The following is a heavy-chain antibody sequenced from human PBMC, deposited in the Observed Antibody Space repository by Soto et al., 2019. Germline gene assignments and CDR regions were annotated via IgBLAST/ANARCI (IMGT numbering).Heavy chain of an antibody. CDR2: ITKNRDRT. V-gene: IGHV3-23*01. J-gene: IGHJ4*02. CDR3: ASGGSYDGFDY. CDR1: GFTFNNFP. D-gene: IGHD5-12*01. Sequence: EVQLLESGGGLVQPGGSLRLSCAASGFTFNNFPISWVRQAPGKGLEWVSSITKNRDRTFYAASVTGRFTISRDNSRNAVVLQWNSLREEDTALYYCASGGSYDGFDYWGQGTLVTVSS.